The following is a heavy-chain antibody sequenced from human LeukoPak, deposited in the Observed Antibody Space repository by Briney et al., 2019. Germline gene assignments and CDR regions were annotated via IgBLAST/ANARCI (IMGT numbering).Heavy chain of an antibody. CDR3: ARRRRDYYDSSGYDNAFDI. CDR1: GFTFSSYS. J-gene: IGHJ3*02. D-gene: IGHD3-22*01. Sequence: SGGSLRLSCAASGFTFSSYSMNWVRQAPGKGLEWVSYISSSSSTIYYADSVKGRFTISRDNAKNSLYLQMNSLRAEDTAVYYCARRRRDYYDSSGYDNAFDIWGQGTMVTVSS. CDR2: ISSSSSTI. V-gene: IGHV3-48*04.